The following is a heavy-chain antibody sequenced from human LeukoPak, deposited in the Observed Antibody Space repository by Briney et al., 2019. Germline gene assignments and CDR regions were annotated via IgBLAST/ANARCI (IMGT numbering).Heavy chain of an antibody. D-gene: IGHD6-13*01. Sequence: SVKVSCKASGGTFSSYAISWVRQAPGQGLEWMGGIIPIFGTANYAQKFQGRVTITADESTSTAYMELSSLRSEDTAVYYCARTAEQLVYRGMYYFDYWGQGTLVTVSS. V-gene: IGHV1-69*01. CDR1: GGTFSSYA. CDR2: IIPIFGTA. J-gene: IGHJ4*02. CDR3: ARTAEQLVYRGMYYFDY.